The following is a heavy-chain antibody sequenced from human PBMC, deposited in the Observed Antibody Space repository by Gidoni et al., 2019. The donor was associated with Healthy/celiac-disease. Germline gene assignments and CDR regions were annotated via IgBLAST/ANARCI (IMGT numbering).Heavy chain of an antibody. CDR3: ASGGYQNWFDP. Sequence: EVQLVESGGGLVQPGGSLRLSCAASGFTFSSYWMSWVRQAPGKGLECVANIKQDGSEKDYVDSVKGRFTISRDNAKNSLYLQMNSLRAEDTAVYYCASGGYQNWFDPWGQGTLVTVSS. CDR2: IKQDGSEK. D-gene: IGHD2-2*01. CDR1: GFTFSSYW. J-gene: IGHJ5*02. V-gene: IGHV3-7*01.